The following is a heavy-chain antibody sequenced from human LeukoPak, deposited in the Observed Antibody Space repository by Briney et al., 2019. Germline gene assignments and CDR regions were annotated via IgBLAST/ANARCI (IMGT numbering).Heavy chain of an antibody. CDR2: IKQDGSEK. D-gene: IGHD2-21*02. V-gene: IGHV3-7*01. CDR3: ATLVVTAKMINWYFDL. J-gene: IGHJ2*01. Sequence: WVXNIKQDGSEKYYVDSVKGRFTISRDNAKNSLYLQMDSLRAEDTAVYYCATLVVTAKMINWYFDLWGRGTLVTVSS.